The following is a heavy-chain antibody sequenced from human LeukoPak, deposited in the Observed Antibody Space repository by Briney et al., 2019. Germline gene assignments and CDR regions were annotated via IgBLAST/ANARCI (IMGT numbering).Heavy chain of an antibody. Sequence: GESLKISCKGSGYSFTSYWIGWVRQMPGKGLEWMGIIYPGDSDTRYSPSFQGQVTISADKSISTAYLQWSSLKASDTAMYYCARTALPIAVAGTREENFDYWGQGTLVTVSS. CDR1: GYSFTSYW. CDR2: IYPGDSDT. J-gene: IGHJ4*02. D-gene: IGHD6-19*01. CDR3: ARTALPIAVAGTREENFDY. V-gene: IGHV5-51*01.